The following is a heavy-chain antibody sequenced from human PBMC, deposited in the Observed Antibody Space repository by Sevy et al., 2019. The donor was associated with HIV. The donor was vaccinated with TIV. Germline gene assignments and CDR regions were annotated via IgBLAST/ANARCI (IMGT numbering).Heavy chain of an antibody. CDR3: ARGRVTSHYFDY. V-gene: IGHV3-30*04. J-gene: IGHJ4*02. CDR2: ISDDGSKT. Sequence: GGSLRLSCADSGFTFIDYAMHWVRQAPGKGLEWVAVISDDGSKTYYADSVNGRFTISRVNSKNTLYLQMNSLRADDTAVYYCARGRVTSHYFDYWGQGTLVTVSS. CDR1: GFTFIDYA. D-gene: IGHD2-21*02.